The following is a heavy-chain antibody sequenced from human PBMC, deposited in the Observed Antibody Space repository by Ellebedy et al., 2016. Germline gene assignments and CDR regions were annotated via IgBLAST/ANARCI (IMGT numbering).Heavy chain of an antibody. CDR1: GDSVSSESAA. CDR2: TYYRSKWYN. CDR3: VRGWGLDY. V-gene: IGHV6-1*01. Sequence: SQTLSLTCAISGDSVSSESAAWNWIRQSPSRGPEWLGRTYYRSKWYNEYALSVESRISINADTSKNHFSLQLNSVTPEDTAVYFCVRGWGLDYWGQGTLVTVSS. J-gene: IGHJ4*02. D-gene: IGHD7-27*01.